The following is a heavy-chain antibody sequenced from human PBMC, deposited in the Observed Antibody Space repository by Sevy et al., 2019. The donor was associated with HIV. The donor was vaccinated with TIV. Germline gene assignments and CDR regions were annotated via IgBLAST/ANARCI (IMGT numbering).Heavy chain of an antibody. V-gene: IGHV3-7*01. CDR2: MNMDGSER. D-gene: IGHD1-1*01. CDR3: LRDPNWSDSPGDY. J-gene: IGHJ4*02. CDR1: GFSFSNFW. Sequence: GGSLRLSCAASGFSFSNFWMIWVRQAPEKGLEWVAMMNMDGSERSYLDSVRGRFTISRDNAKKSLYLQMNSLKSEDTAVYYYLRDPNWSDSPGDYWGRGTLVTVSS.